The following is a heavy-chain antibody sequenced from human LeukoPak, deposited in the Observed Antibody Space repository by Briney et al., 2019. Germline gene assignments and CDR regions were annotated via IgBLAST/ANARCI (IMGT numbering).Heavy chain of an antibody. CDR3: ATTIAVTGAFDY. CDR2: IRHDGSNK. CDR1: GFSFSNYG. V-gene: IGHV3-30*02. J-gene: IGHJ4*02. Sequence: GGSLRLSCAASGFSFSNYGMHWVRQAPGKGLEWVAFIRHDGSNKYYADSVKGRFTMSGDNSKNTLFLQMNSLRVEDTAVYYCATTIAVTGAFDYWGRGTLVTVSS. D-gene: IGHD6-19*01.